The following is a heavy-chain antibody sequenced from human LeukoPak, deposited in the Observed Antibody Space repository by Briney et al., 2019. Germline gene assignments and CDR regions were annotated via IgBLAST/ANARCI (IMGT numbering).Heavy chain of an antibody. CDR1: GGSISSSNW. CDR3: ARYYCGSTDCPGIDY. J-gene: IGHJ4*02. V-gene: IGHV4-4*02. CDR2: IYHSGST. D-gene: IGHD2-2*01. Sequence: SETLSLTCAVSGGSISSSNWWSWVRQPPGKGLEWIGEIYHSGSTNYNPSLKSRVTISVDKSKNQFSLKLSSVTAADTAVYYCARYYCGSTDCPGIDYWGQGTLVTVSS.